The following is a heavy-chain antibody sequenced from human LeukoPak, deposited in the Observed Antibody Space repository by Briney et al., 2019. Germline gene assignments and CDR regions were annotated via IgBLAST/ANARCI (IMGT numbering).Heavy chain of an antibody. Sequence: SETLSLTCAVYGGSFSGYYWSWIRQPPGKGLEWIGEINHSGSTNYNPSLKSRVTISVDTSKNQFSLKLSSVTAADTAVCYCARGAVRYFDWPLDYWGQGTLVTVSS. CDR2: INHSGST. CDR1: GGSFSGYY. J-gene: IGHJ4*02. V-gene: IGHV4-34*01. D-gene: IGHD3-9*01. CDR3: ARGAVRYFDWPLDY.